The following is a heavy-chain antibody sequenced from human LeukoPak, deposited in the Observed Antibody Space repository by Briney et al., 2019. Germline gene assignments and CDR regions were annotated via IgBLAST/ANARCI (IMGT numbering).Heavy chain of an antibody. CDR2: IYYSGST. J-gene: IGHJ4*02. Sequence: SETLSLTCAVYGGSFSGYYWSWIRQPPGKGLEWIGYIYYSGSTNYNPSLKSRVTISVDTSKNQFSLKLSSVTAADTAVYYCARVRNYGDYRPFDYWGQGTLVTVSS. D-gene: IGHD4-17*01. CDR3: ARVRNYGDYRPFDY. V-gene: IGHV4-59*01. CDR1: GGSFSGYY.